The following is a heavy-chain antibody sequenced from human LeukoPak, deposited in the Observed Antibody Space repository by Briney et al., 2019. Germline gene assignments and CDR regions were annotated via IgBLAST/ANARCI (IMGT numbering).Heavy chain of an antibody. V-gene: IGHV4-34*01. Sequence: SETLSLTCAVYGGSFSGYYWSWIRQPPGKGLEWIGEINHSGSTNYNPSLKSRVTISVDTSKNQFSLKLSSVTAADTAVYYCAREILTGSIDYWGQGTLVTVSS. D-gene: IGHD3-9*01. CDR2: INHSGST. J-gene: IGHJ4*02. CDR1: GGSFSGYY. CDR3: AREILTGSIDY.